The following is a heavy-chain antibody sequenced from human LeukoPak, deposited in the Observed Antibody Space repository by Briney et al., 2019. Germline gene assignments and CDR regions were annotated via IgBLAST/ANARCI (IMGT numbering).Heavy chain of an antibody. CDR1: GFSLSTSGMR. CDR3: ARLRIYGGKRDYFDY. D-gene: IGHD5-12*01. V-gene: IGHV2-70*04. J-gene: IGHJ4*02. CDR2: IDWDDDK. Sequence: SGPALVKPTQTLTLTCTFSGFSLSTSGMRVSWIRQPPGKALEWLARIDWDDDKFYSTSMKTRLTISKETSKNQVVLTMTNMDPVDTATYYCARLRIYGGKRDYFDYWGQGTLVTVSS.